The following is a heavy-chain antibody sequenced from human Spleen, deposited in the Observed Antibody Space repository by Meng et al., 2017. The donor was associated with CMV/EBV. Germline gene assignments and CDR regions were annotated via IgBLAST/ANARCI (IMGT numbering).Heavy chain of an antibody. Sequence: SSGSHYWSSIRQPPGKGLEWIGYFYNSGSTNYNPSLKSRVTISADTSKNQFSLKLSSVTAADTAVYYCANGRDCGGGSCYSPSFDSWGQGTLVTVSS. V-gene: IGHV4-61*01. CDR1: SSGSHY. D-gene: IGHD2-15*01. CDR3: ANGRDCGGGSCYSPSFDS. J-gene: IGHJ4*02. CDR2: FYNSGST.